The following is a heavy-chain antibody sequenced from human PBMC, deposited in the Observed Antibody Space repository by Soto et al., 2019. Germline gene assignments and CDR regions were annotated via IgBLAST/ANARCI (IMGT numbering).Heavy chain of an antibody. J-gene: IGHJ6*02. CDR3: ARVSSSILVVPDYGMDV. CDR2: ISGKNGNT. CDR1: GYTFISHG. D-gene: IGHD2-15*01. Sequence: QVQLVQSGVEVKKPGASVKVSCKASGYTFISHGISWVRQAPGQGLEWMGWISGKNGNTNYAQKLQGRVTLTTDTSTSTAYMELRSLRSDDTAVYYRARVSSSILVVPDYGMDVWGQGTTVTVSS. V-gene: IGHV1-18*04.